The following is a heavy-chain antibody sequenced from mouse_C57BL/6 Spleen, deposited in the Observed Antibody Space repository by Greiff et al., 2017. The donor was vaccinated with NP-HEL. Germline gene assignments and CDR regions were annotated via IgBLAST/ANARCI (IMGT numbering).Heavy chain of an antibody. CDR3: ASGVVGNWYFDV. D-gene: IGHD1-1*01. J-gene: IGHJ1*03. CDR1: GYTFTDYY. CDR2: INPNNGGT. V-gene: IGHV1-26*01. Sequence: EVQLQQSGPELVKPGASVKISCKASGYTFTDYYMNWVKQSHGKSLEWIGDINPNNGGTSYNQKFKGKATLTVDKSSSTAYMELRSLTSEDSAVYYCASGVVGNWYFDVWGTGTTVTVSS.